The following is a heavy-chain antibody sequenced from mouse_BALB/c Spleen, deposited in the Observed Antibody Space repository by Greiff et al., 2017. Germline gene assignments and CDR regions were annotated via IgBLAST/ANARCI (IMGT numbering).Heavy chain of an antibody. CDR1: GYTFTDYN. Sequence: EVQLQQSGPELVKPGASVKIPCKASGYTFTDYNMDWVKQSHGKSLEWIGDINPNNGGTIYNQKFKGKATLTVDKSSSTAYMELRSLTSEDTAVYYCARRKIYRYDAWFAYWGQGTLVTVSA. V-gene: IGHV1-18*01. CDR3: ARRKIYRYDAWFAY. D-gene: IGHD2-14*01. CDR2: INPNNGGT. J-gene: IGHJ3*01.